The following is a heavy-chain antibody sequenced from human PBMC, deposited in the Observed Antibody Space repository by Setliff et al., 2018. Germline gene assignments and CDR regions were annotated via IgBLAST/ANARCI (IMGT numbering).Heavy chain of an antibody. CDR1: KYIFIKYD. Sequence: ASVKVSCKASKYIFIKYDINWVRQAPGQGLEWMGRVNTKTGNPTYAQGFAGRFVFSLDTSVSTAYLQISSLKPEDTAVYYCARASRFGTVKWRGDYYMDVWGKGTTVTVSS. D-gene: IGHD3-10*01. J-gene: IGHJ6*03. V-gene: IGHV7-4-1*02. CDR3: ARASRFGTVKWRGDYYMDV. CDR2: VNTKTGNP.